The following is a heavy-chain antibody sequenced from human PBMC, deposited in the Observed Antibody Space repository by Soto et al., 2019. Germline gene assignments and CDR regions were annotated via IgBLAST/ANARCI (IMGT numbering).Heavy chain of an antibody. Sequence: PAGCMEISCAASGYTFNSYGMSGVRQAPGKGLGWVANIKQDGSEKYYVDSVKGRFTISRDNAKNSLYLQMNSLRAEDTAVYYCASEGIAARPTNYYWGQGTLVPVSS. J-gene: IGHJ4*02. V-gene: IGHV3-7*01. D-gene: IGHD6-6*01. CDR1: GYTFNSYG. CDR2: IKQDGSEK. CDR3: ASEGIAARPTNYY.